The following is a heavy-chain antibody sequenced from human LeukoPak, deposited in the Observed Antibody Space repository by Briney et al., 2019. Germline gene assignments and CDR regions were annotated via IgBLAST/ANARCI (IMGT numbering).Heavy chain of an antibody. J-gene: IGHJ4*02. CDR2: ISGSGGSK. CDR3: AKSGGGYSSGWFY. CDR1: GFTFSSYA. Sequence: GGSLGLSCVASGFTFSSYAMSWVRQAPGKGLEWVSAISGSGGSKYYEDSVKGRFTISRDNSKNTLYLQMNSLRAEDTAVYYCAKSGGGYSSGWFYWGQGTLVTVSS. D-gene: IGHD6-19*01. V-gene: IGHV3-23*01.